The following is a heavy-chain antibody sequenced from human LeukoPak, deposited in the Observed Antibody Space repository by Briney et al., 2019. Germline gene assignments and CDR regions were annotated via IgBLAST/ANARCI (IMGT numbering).Heavy chain of an antibody. V-gene: IGHV4-39*01. J-gene: IGHJ5*02. CDR2: IYYSGST. Sequence: SETLSLTCTVSGGSIRSSSYHWGWIRQPPGKGLEWIGSIYYSGSTYYNPSLKSRVTISVDTSKNQFSLKLSSVTAADTAVYYCARQDFWSGYYFDPWGQGTLVTVSS. CDR1: GGSIRSSSYH. CDR3: ARQDFWSGYYFDP. D-gene: IGHD3-3*01.